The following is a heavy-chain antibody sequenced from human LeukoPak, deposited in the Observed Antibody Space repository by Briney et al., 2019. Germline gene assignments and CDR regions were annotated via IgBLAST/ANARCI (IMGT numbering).Heavy chain of an antibody. V-gene: IGHV3-7*01. CDR1: GFTFSSYW. D-gene: IGHD4-17*01. J-gene: IGHJ4*02. CDR2: IKQDGSEK. Sequence: GGSLRLSCAAPGFTFSSYWMSWVRQAPGKGLEWVANIKQDGSEKYYVDSVKGRFTISRDNAKNSLYLQMNSLRAEDTAVYYCARLGGYGDYDTPFDYWGQGTLVTVSS. CDR3: ARLGGYGDYDTPFDY.